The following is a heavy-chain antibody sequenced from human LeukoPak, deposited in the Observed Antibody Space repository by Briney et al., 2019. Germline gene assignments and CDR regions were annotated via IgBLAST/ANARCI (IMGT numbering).Heavy chain of an antibody. V-gene: IGHV4-4*07. CDR2: IYSSRS. D-gene: IGHD1-26*01. CDR3: ARAAGRDTTSGLDFDY. J-gene: IGHJ4*02. CDR1: GASISSYY. Sequence: SETLSLTCTVSGASISSYYWSWIRQPAGKGLEWIGRIYSSRSIYNPSLKSRVTMSVDTSENQFSLKLSSVTAADTAVYYCARAAGRDTTSGLDFDYWGQGILVTVSS.